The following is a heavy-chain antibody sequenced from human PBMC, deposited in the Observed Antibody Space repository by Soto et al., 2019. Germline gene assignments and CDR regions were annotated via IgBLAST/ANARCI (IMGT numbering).Heavy chain of an antibody. D-gene: IGHD3-10*01. CDR1: GFIFSSYG. J-gene: IGHJ4*02. CDR2: ISYDGSDK. CDR3: AKTPLERYYSHYFDY. V-gene: IGHV3-30*18. Sequence: QVQLVESGGGVVQPGRSLRLSCAASGFIFSSYGIHWFRQAPGKGLEWVASISYDGSDKYYADSVKGRFTSSRDNSKDTLYLQMDSLRAEDTAVYYCAKTPLERYYSHYFDYWGQGALVTVSS.